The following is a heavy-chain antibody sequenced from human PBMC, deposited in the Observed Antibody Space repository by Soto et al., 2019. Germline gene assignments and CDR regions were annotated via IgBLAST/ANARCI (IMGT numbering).Heavy chain of an antibody. D-gene: IGHD3-22*01. CDR2: IIASGGST. CDR1: GFTFSSYA. J-gene: IGHJ5*02. Sequence: EVQMLESGGGLVQPGGSLRLSCAASGFTFSSYAMSWVRQAPGKGLEWVSAIIASGGSTYYADSVKGRFSVSRDNSKNTLYLRMSSLRAEDTAVYYCAKRHESRGYYYDWFDPWGQGTLVTVSS. V-gene: IGHV3-23*01. CDR3: AKRHESRGYYYDWFDP.